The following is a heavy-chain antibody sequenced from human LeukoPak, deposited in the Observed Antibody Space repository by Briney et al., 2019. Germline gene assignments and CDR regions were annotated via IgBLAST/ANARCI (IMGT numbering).Heavy chain of an antibody. V-gene: IGHV4-34*01. D-gene: IGHD3-10*01. J-gene: IGHJ4*02. CDR1: GGSFSGYY. CDR3: ARGRMVRGVIITTPIDY. CDR2: INHSGST. Sequence: RPSETLSLTCAVHGGSFSGYYWSWIRQPPGKGLEWIGEINHSGSTNYNPSLKSRVTISVDTSKNQFSLKLSSVTAADTAVYYCARGRMVRGVIITTPIDYWGQGTLVTVSS.